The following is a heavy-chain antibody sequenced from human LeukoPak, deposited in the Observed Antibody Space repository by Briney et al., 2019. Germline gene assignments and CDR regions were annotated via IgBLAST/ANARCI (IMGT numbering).Heavy chain of an antibody. Sequence: GGSLRLSCAASGFTFSGHNMNWVRQAPGKGLEWISFVSISSGTIYYADSVNGRFRISRDNAKSSLDLEMNSLRAEDTAVYYCARGPYIVGAISLGIDYWGQGTLVTVSS. CDR2: VSISSGTI. D-gene: IGHD1-26*01. CDR3: ARGPYIVGAISLGIDY. CDR1: GFTFSGHN. V-gene: IGHV3-48*04. J-gene: IGHJ4*02.